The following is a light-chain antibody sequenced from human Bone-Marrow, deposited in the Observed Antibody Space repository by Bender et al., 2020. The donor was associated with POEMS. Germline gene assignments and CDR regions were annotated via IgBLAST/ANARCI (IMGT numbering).Light chain of an antibody. CDR3: SSYAGYSTPWV. J-gene: IGLJ1*01. CDR1: SSDVGGYNY. Sequence: QSALTQPASVSGSPGQSITISCTGTSSDVGGYNYVSWYQQLPGKAPKLILFDVTKRPSGVPDRFSGSKSGSTASLAISGLQIEDEAAYYCSSYAGYSTPWVFGTGTNLIVL. V-gene: IGLV2-11*01. CDR2: DVT.